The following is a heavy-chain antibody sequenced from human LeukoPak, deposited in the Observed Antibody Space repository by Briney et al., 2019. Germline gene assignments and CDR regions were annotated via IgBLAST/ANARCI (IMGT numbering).Heavy chain of an antibody. Sequence: GGSLRLSCAASGFTFSDYYMSWIRQAPGKGLEWVSYITSSSYTNYAGSVKGRFTISRDNAKNSLYLQMNSLRPEDTAVYYCARDAGGYYPDYWGQGTLVTVSS. V-gene: IGHV3-11*06. D-gene: IGHD3-22*01. J-gene: IGHJ4*02. CDR2: ITSSSYT. CDR3: ARDAGGYYPDY. CDR1: GFTFSDYY.